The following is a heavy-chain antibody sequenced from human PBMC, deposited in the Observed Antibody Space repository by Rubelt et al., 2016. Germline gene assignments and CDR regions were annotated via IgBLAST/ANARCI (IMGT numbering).Heavy chain of an antibody. V-gene: IGHV1-69*01. D-gene: IGHD6-13*01. CDR3: ASDSSSWYGTEVYYFDY. Sequence: IEWWGGIIPIFGTANYAQKFQGRVTITADESTSTAYMELSSLRSEDTAVYYCASDSSSWYGTEVYYFDYWGQGTLVTVSS. J-gene: IGHJ4*02. CDR2: IIPIFGTA.